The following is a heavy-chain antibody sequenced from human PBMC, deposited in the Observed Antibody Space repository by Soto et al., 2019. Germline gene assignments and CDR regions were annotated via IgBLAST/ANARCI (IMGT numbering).Heavy chain of an antibody. CDR1: GFTFTNYG. CDR3: ARAGYCTTTSCDDKGYSYFYMDV. V-gene: IGHV1-18*01. D-gene: IGHD2-2*01. Sequence: ASVKVSCKASGFTFTNYGINWVRQAPGQGREWMGWIGAYNGNANYAQKLQGRVTMTTDTSTSTAYMELRSLKSDDTAVYYCARAGYCTTTSCDDKGYSYFYMDVWGKGTTVTVS. CDR2: IGAYNGNA. J-gene: IGHJ6*03.